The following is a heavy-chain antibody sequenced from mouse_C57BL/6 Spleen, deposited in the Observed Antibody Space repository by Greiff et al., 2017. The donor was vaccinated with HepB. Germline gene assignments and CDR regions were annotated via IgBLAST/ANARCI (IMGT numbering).Heavy chain of an antibody. CDR1: GFNIKDDY. J-gene: IGHJ3*01. D-gene: IGHD4-1*01. CDR3: TNWAWFAY. V-gene: IGHV14-4*01. CDR2: IDPENGDT. Sequence: LVESGAELVRPGASVKLSCTASGFNIKDDYMHWVKQRPEQGLEWIGWIDPENGDTEYASKFQGKATITADTSSNTAYLQLSSLTSEDTAVYYCTNWAWFAYWGQGTLVTVSA.